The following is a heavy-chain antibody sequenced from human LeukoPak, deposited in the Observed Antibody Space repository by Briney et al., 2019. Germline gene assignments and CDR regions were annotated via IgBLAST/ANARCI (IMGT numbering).Heavy chain of an antibody. Sequence: GGSLRLSCAASGFTFSSYSMNWVPQAPGKGLEWVSSISSSSSYIYYADSVKGRFTISRENAKNSLYLQMNSLRAEDTAVYYCARAARVDTAMVFYWGQGTLVTVSS. V-gene: IGHV3-21*01. CDR1: GFTFSSYS. D-gene: IGHD5-18*01. CDR2: ISSSSSYI. J-gene: IGHJ4*02. CDR3: ARAARVDTAMVFY.